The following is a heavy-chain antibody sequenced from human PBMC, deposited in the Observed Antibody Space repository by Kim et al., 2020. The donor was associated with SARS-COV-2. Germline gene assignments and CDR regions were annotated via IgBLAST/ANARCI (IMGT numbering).Heavy chain of an antibody. D-gene: IGHD4-17*01. V-gene: IGHV5-51*01. Sequence: PAFQGQVTISADKSISTAYLQWSSLKASDTAMYYCARHLDYGDLTSSFDYWGQGTLVTVSS. J-gene: IGHJ4*02. CDR3: ARHLDYGDLTSSFDY.